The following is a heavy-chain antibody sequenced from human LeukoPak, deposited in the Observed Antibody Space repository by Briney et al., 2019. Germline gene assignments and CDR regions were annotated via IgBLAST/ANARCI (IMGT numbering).Heavy chain of an antibody. J-gene: IGHJ4*02. CDR1: GGSISSSSYY. V-gene: IGHV4-39*07. CDR2: IYYSGST. D-gene: IGHD1-26*01. CDR3: ARNLGPGGRFDY. Sequence: PSETLSLTCTVSGGSISSSSYYWGWIRQSPGTGLEWIGSIYYSGSTLYNPSLKSRVTISVDTSKNQFSLKLTSVTAADTAVYFCARNLGPGGRFDYWGQGTLVTVSS.